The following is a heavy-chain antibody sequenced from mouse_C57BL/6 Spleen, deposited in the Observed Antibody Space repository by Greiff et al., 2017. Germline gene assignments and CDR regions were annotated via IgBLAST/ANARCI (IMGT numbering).Heavy chain of an antibody. CDR3: AREYSKGAWFAY. CDR2: IDPSDSYT. D-gene: IGHD2-5*01. CDR1: GYTFTSYW. Sequence: VQLQQPGAELVRPGTSVKLSCKASGYTFTSYWMHWVKQRPGQGLEWIGVIDPSDSYTNYNQKFKGKATLTVDTSSSTAYMQLSSLTSEDSAVYYCAREYSKGAWFAYWGQGTLVTVSA. V-gene: IGHV1-59*01. J-gene: IGHJ3*01.